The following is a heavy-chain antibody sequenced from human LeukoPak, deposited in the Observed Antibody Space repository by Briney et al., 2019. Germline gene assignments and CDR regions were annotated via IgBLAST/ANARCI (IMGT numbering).Heavy chain of an antibody. CDR2: IVVGSGNT. CDR1: GFTFTSPA. CDR3: AVRSEVGAGYYFDY. V-gene: IGHV1-58*01. D-gene: IGHD1-26*01. J-gene: IGHJ4*02. Sequence: SVKVSCKASGFTFTSPAVQWVRQARGQRLEWIGWIVVGSGNTNYAQKFQERVTITRDMSTSTAYMELSSLRSEDTAVYYCAVRSEVGAGYYFDYWGQGTLVTVSS.